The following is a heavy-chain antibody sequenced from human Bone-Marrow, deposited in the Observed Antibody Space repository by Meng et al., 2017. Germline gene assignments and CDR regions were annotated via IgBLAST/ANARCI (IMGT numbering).Heavy chain of an antibody. V-gene: IGHV1-2*06. CDR3: ARDREWELLLGDY. Sequence: ASVKVSCKTSGYTFTGYSLHWVRQAPGQGLEWMGRINPNRGGTNYAQNFQGRVTVTSDTSINTVYMELYRLRSDDAAVYYCARDREWELLLGDYWGQGTLVTVSS. J-gene: IGHJ4*02. D-gene: IGHD1-26*01. CDR1: GYTFTGYS. CDR2: INPNRGGT.